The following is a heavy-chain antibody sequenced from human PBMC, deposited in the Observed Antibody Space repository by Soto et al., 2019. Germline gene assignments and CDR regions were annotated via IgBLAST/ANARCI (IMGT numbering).Heavy chain of an antibody. CDR3: ARETDDIVVVVAATGPIDY. D-gene: IGHD2-15*01. J-gene: IGHJ4*02. CDR2: ISSSGSTI. CDR1: GFTFSDYY. Sequence: QVQLVESGGGLVQPGGSLRLSCAASGFTFSDYYMSWIRQAPGKGLEWVSYISSSGSTIYYADSVKGRFTISRDNAXNXLXXQMNSLRAEDTAVYYCARETDDIVVVVAATGPIDYWGQGTLVTVSS. V-gene: IGHV3-11*01.